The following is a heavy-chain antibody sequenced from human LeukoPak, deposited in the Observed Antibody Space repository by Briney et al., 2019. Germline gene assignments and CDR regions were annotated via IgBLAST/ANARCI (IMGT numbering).Heavy chain of an antibody. CDR1: GYTFTGYY. V-gene: IGHV1-2*02. CDR3: AGSGSYSGSADNWFDP. CDR2: INPNSGGT. J-gene: IGHJ5*02. D-gene: IGHD1-26*01. Sequence: ASVKVSCKASGYTFTGYYMHWVRQAPGQGLEWMGWINPNSGGTNYAQKFQGRVTMTRDTSISTAYMELSRLRSDDTAVYYCAGSGSYSGSADNWFDPWGQGTLVTVSS.